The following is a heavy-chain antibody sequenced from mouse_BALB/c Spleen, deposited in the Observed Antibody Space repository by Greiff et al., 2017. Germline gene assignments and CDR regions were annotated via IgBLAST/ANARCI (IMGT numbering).Heavy chain of an antibody. Sequence: VQLQQPGAELVRSGASVKLSCTASGFNIKDYYMHWVKQRPEQGLEWIGWIDPANGDTEYAPKFQGKATMTADTSSNTAYLQLSSLTSEDTAVYYCNAGPFGSSSWFAYWGQGTLVTVSA. CDR3: NAGPFGSSSWFAY. CDR1: GFNIKDYY. V-gene: IGHV14-4*02. J-gene: IGHJ3*01. CDR2: IDPANGDT. D-gene: IGHD1-1*01.